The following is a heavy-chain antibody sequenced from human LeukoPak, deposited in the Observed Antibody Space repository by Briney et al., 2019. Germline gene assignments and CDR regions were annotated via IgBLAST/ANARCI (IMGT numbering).Heavy chain of an antibody. V-gene: IGHV3-66*01. Sequence: GGSLRLSCAASGFTVSSNYMSWVRQAPGKGLEWVSVIYSGGSTYYADSVKGRFTISRDNSKNTLYLQMNSLRAEDTAVYYCARAGSGWSYYYYGMNVWGQGTTVTVSS. CDR3: ARAGSGWSYYYYGMNV. CDR2: IYSGGST. J-gene: IGHJ6*02. CDR1: GFTVSSNY. D-gene: IGHD6-19*01.